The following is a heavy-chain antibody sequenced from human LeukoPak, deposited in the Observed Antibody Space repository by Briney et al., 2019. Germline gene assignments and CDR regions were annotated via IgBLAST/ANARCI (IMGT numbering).Heavy chain of an antibody. Sequence: SETLSLTCTVSGGSISSFYWSWLRQSPGKGLEWIGFIYSNGSTNYNPSLKSRVTISVDTSKNQFSLKLSSMTAADTAVYYCARRYCNSISCYHMDVWGKGTTVTVSS. D-gene: IGHD2-2*01. CDR2: IYSNGST. CDR1: GGSISSFY. V-gene: IGHV4-4*09. CDR3: ARRYCNSISCYHMDV. J-gene: IGHJ6*03.